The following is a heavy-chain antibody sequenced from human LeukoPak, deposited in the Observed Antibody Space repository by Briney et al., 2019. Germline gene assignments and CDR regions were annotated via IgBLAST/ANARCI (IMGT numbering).Heavy chain of an antibody. Sequence: ASVKVSCKASGYTFTSYGISWVRQAPGQGLEWMGWISAYNGNTNYAQKLQGRVTMTTDTSTSTAYMELRSLRSDDTAVYYCARGGAGRESPYAHDAFDIWGQGTMVTVSS. V-gene: IGHV1-18*01. CDR3: ARGGAGRESPYAHDAFDI. J-gene: IGHJ3*02. D-gene: IGHD2-2*01. CDR1: GYTFTSYG. CDR2: ISAYNGNT.